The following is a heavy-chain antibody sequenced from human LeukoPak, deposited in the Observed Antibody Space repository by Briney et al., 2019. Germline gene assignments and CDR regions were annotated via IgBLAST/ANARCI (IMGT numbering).Heavy chain of an antibody. D-gene: IGHD6-19*01. CDR1: GGSLSSYY. J-gene: IGHJ4*02. Sequence: SETLSLTCTVSGGSLSSYYWGWIRQPPGKGLEWIGYIYYSGSTNYNPSLKSRVTISVDTSKNQFSLKLSSVTAADTAVYYCARATGIAVAGYFDYWGQGTLVTVSS. V-gene: IGHV4-59*12. CDR3: ARATGIAVAGYFDY. CDR2: IYYSGST.